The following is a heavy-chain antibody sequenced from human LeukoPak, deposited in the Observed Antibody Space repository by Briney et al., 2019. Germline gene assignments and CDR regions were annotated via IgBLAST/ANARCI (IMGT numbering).Heavy chain of an antibody. CDR2: ISPSGNYI. Sequence: GGSLRLSCAASGFTFSSHSMNWVRQAPGKGLERVPSISPSGNYIYYADSVEGRFTISRDNAKNSLYLQMNSLRAEDTAVYYCARDLSSSTSCYSYWGQGTLVTVSS. D-gene: IGHD2-2*01. J-gene: IGHJ4*02. CDR1: GFTFSSHS. CDR3: ARDLSSSTSCYSY. V-gene: IGHV3-21*01.